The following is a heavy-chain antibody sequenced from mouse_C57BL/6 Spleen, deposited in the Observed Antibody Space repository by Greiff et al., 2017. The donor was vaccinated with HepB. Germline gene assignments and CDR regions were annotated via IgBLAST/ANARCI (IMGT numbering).Heavy chain of an antibody. V-gene: IGHV1-55*01. CDR3: SRPIYYYLVGYAMDY. Sequence: VQLQQPGAELVKPGASVKMSCKASGYTFTSYWITWVKQRPGQGLEWIGDIYPGSGSTNYNEKFKSKATLTVDTSSSTAYMQLSSLTSEDSAVYYCSRPIYYYLVGYAMDYWGQGTSVTVSS. CDR1: GYTFTSYW. J-gene: IGHJ4*01. CDR2: IYPGSGST. D-gene: IGHD1-1*01.